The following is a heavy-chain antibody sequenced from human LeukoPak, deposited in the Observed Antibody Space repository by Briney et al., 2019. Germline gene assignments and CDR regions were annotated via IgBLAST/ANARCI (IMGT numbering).Heavy chain of an antibody. D-gene: IGHD2-2*02. Sequence: ASVKVSCKASGYTFTSYGISWVRQAPGQGLEWMGWISAYNGNTNYAQKLQGRVTMTTDTSTSTAYMELRSLRSDDTAVYYCARDGEAVVPAAILVSPDYHFDYWGQGTLVTVSS. CDR1: GYTFTSYG. CDR3: ARDGEAVVPAAILVSPDYHFDY. J-gene: IGHJ4*02. V-gene: IGHV1-18*01. CDR2: ISAYNGNT.